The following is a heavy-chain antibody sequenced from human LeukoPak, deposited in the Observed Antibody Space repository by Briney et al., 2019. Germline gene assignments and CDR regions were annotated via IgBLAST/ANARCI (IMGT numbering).Heavy chain of an antibody. CDR3: STLTSRGLSDS. V-gene: IGHV3-15*07. CDR2: IKSKADGETI. Sequence: NTGGSLRLSCAASGFTFSSYSMNWVRQAPGKGLEWVGRIKSKADGETIDYAAPVKGRFTFSRDDSKNMLYLQMNSLKSEDTAVYYCSTLTSRGLSDSWGQGTLVTVSS. D-gene: IGHD1-20*01. J-gene: IGHJ4*02. CDR1: GFTFSSYS.